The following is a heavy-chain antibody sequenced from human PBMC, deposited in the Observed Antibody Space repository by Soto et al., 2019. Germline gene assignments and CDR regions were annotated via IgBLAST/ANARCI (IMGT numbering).Heavy chain of an antibody. V-gene: IGHV3-9*01. CDR3: AKDKGRRRVMYVCDY. J-gene: IGHJ4*02. CDR2: INWKGGTI. CDR1: GFTFEDYA. D-gene: IGHD2-8*01. Sequence: EVQLLESGGGFIQPGRSLRLSCAARGFTFEDYAMHWVRQVPGKGLEWVSGINWKGGTIGYADSVKGRFTISRDNARKSLYLQMNSLRAEDTALYYCAKDKGRRRVMYVCDYWGQGSLVTVPS.